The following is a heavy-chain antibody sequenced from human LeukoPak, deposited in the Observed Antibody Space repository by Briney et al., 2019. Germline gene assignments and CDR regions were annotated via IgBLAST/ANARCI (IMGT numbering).Heavy chain of an antibody. CDR1: GYIFTSYF. D-gene: IGHD3-10*01. J-gene: IGHJ6*04. CDR2: INPSGGST. V-gene: IGHV1-46*01. Sequence: ASVKVSCKASGYIFTSYFMHWVRQAPGQGLEWMGLINPSGGSTRYAQKFQGRVTMTRDMSTSTVYMELSSLRSEDTAVYYCARARYMVPDVWGKGTTVTISS. CDR3: ARARYMVPDV.